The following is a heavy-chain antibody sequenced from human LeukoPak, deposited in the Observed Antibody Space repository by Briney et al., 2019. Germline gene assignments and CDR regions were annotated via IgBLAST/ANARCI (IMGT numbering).Heavy chain of an antibody. Sequence: SGPTLVNPTQTLTLTCTFSGFSLSTSGVGVGWIRQPPGKALEWLALIYWDDDKRYSPSLWSRLTITSDLSKNQVVLTMTNMDPVDTATYYCAHTNSSIAARPFDYWGQGTLVTVSS. CDR1: GFSLSTSGVG. J-gene: IGHJ4*02. CDR3: AHTNSSIAARPFDY. CDR2: IYWDDDK. D-gene: IGHD6-6*01. V-gene: IGHV2-5*02.